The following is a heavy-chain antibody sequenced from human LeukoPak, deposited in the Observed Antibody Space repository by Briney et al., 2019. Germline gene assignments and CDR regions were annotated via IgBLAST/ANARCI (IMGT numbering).Heavy chain of an antibody. V-gene: IGHV3-21*01. CDR2: ISSSSSYI. Sequence: GGSLRLSCAASGFTFSSYSMNWVRQAPGKGLEWVSSISSSSSYIYYADSVKGRFTISRDNAKNSLYLQMNGLRAEDTAVYYCARNSGYDRFDYWGQGTLVTVSS. D-gene: IGHD5-12*01. CDR1: GFTFSSYS. CDR3: ARNSGYDRFDY. J-gene: IGHJ4*02.